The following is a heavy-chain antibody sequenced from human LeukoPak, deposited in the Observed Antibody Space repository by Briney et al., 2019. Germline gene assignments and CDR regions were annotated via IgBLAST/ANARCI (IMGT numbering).Heavy chain of an antibody. J-gene: IGHJ5*02. V-gene: IGHV4-59*11. CDR2: IYYSGST. D-gene: IGHD4-17*01. CDR3: ARGGTTVTPGLLWFDP. CDR1: GGSIISHY. Sequence: SETLSLTWSVSGGSIISHYWSWIRQPPGKRLEWIGYIYYSGSTKYNPSLKSRVTISVDTSKNQFSLKLSSVTAADTAVYYCARGGTTVTPGLLWFDPWGQGTLVTVSS.